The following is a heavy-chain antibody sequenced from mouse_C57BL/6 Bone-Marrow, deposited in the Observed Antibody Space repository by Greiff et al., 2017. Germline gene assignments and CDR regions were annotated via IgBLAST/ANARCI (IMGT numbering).Heavy chain of an antibody. D-gene: IGHD1-1*01. CDR3: ARQRDYYGGSYRGMDY. CDR2: IWSDGST. CDR1: GFSLTSYG. V-gene: IGHV2-6-1*01. J-gene: IGHJ4*01. Sequence: VKLVESGPGLVAPSQSLSITCTVSGFSLTSYGVHWVRQPPGKGLEWLVVIWSDGSTTYNSALKSRLSISKDNSKSQVFLKMNSLQTDDTAMYYCARQRDYYGGSYRGMDYWGQGTSVTVSS.